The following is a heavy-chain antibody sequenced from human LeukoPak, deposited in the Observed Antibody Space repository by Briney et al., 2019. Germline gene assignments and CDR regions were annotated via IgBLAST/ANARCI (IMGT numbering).Heavy chain of an antibody. CDR3: ARDRSYYSDTGADY. D-gene: IGHD2-8*02. J-gene: IGHJ4*02. Sequence: GSLRLSCAASGFTFSNVWMSWVRQAAGKGLEWIGRVYATGNTNYNPSLWSRLSISIDTSRNQFSLRLGSVTAADTAIYYCARDRSYYSDTGADYWGQGKMVIVSS. V-gene: IGHV4-4*07. CDR2: VYATGNT. CDR1: GFTFSNVW.